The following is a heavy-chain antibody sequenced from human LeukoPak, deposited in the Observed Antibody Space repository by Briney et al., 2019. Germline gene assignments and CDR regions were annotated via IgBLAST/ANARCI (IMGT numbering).Heavy chain of an antibody. V-gene: IGHV3-33*06. CDR3: ANLNSGYATDF. J-gene: IGHJ4*02. CDR2: IWYDGSNK. CDR1: GFIFSSHG. D-gene: IGHD5-12*01. Sequence: PGGSLRLSCAASGFIFSSHGMHWVRQAPGKGLEWVAVIWYDGSNKYYADSVKGRFTISRDNSKNTLYLEMNSLRAEDTAVYYCANLNSGYATDFWGQGTLVTVSS.